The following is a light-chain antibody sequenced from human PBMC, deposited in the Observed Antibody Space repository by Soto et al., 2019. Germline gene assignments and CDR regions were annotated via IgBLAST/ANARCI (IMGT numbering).Light chain of an antibody. V-gene: IGKV3-11*01. CDR1: QSVSSY. Sequence: EIVLTQSPATLSLSPGERATLSCRASQSVSSYLAWYQQKPGQPPSLLIYDASNRATGIPARFSGSGSWTAFTLSISSRVPEDFAVYYCQQRSNWPLTFGGGTKVEIK. CDR2: DAS. CDR3: QQRSNWPLT. J-gene: IGKJ4*01.